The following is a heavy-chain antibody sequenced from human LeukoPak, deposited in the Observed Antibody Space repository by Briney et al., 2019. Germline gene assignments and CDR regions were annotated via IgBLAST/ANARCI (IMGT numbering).Heavy chain of an antibody. Sequence: GGSLRLSCAASRFTLSSYWMHWVRQAPGKGLVWVSRINNGGSSTNYAASVKGRFTISRHNAMNTLYLQMNNLRAEDTAVYYCASRTGVYWGQGTLVSVSS. CDR2: INNGGSST. J-gene: IGHJ4*02. V-gene: IGHV3-74*01. CDR3: ASRTGVY. D-gene: IGHD1-14*01. CDR1: RFTLSSYW.